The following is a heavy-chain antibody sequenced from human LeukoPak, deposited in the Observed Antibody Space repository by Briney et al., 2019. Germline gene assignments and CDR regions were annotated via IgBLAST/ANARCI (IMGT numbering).Heavy chain of an antibody. V-gene: IGHV4-4*07. D-gene: IGHD6-13*01. CDR3: ARQMIAAGKNYYGMDV. J-gene: IGHJ6*02. CDR2: FYTSGST. CDR1: GGSISSYY. Sequence: SETLSLTCTVSGGSISSYYWSWIRQPAGKGLQWIGRFYTSGSTNYSPSLKSRVTMSVDTSKNQFSLKLSSVTAADTAVYYCARQMIAAGKNYYGMDVWGQGTTVTVSS.